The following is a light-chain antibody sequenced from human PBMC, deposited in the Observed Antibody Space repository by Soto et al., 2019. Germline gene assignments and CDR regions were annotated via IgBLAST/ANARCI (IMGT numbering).Light chain of an antibody. V-gene: IGLV2-11*01. CDR2: DVT. CDR3: SSYTSSSIYV. Sequence: SVLTHPRSVSGSPGQSVTISCTGTSSDVGAYNYVSWYQQHPGKTPKLMIFDVTKRPSGVSDRFSGSKSGNTASLTVSGLQAEDEADYYCSSYTSSSIYVFGTGTKVTV. CDR1: SSDVGAYNY. J-gene: IGLJ1*01.